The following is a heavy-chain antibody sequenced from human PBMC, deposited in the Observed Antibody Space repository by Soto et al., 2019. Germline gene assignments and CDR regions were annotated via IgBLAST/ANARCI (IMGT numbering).Heavy chain of an antibody. CDR2: IKQDGSEK. CDR1: GFTFSSYW. CDR3: ARGDYYDSSGYYFDY. D-gene: IGHD3-22*01. J-gene: IGHJ4*02. Sequence: GGSLRLSCVASGFTFSSYWMSWVRQAPGKGLEWVANIKQDGSEKYYVDSVKGRFTISRDNAKNSLYLQMNSLRAEDTAVYYCARGDYYDSSGYYFDYWGQGTLVTVSS. V-gene: IGHV3-7*01.